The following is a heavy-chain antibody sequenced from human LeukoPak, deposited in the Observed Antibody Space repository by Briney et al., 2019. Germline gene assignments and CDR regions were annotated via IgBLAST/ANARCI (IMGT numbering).Heavy chain of an antibody. J-gene: IGHJ4*02. Sequence: GGSLRLSCAASGFTFSSYSMNWVRQAPGKGLEWVSSISSSSSYIYYADSVKGRFTISRDNAKNSLYLQMNSLRAEDTAVYYCARGRGSGLVMRVNYWGQGTLVTVSS. CDR1: GFTFSSYS. D-gene: IGHD6-19*01. CDR2: ISSSSSYI. CDR3: ARGRGSGLVMRVNY. V-gene: IGHV3-21*01.